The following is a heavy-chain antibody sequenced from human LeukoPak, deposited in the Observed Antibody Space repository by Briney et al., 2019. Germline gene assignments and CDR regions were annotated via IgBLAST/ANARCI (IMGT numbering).Heavy chain of an antibody. Sequence: ASVKVSCKASGYIFTNFGIAWVRQAPGQGLEWMGWISTYNGNTNYAQKLQGRVTMTTDTSTSTVYMELRSLRSDDTAVYFCARGGLSIMGYWGQGTLVTVSS. CDR3: ARGGLSIMGY. J-gene: IGHJ4*02. CDR2: ISTYNGNT. D-gene: IGHD2/OR15-2a*01. V-gene: IGHV1-18*01. CDR1: GYIFTNFG.